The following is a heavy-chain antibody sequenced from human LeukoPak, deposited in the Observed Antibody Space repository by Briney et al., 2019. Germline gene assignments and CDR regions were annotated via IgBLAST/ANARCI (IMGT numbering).Heavy chain of an antibody. D-gene: IGHD2-2*01. CDR1: GFTFSSYG. J-gene: IGHJ4*02. CDR3: AKDPYCSSTSCIHSFDY. V-gene: IGHV3-30*02. CDR2: IRYDGSNK. Sequence: GRSLRLSCAASGFTFSSYGMHWVRQAPGKGLEWVAFIRYDGSNKYYADSVKGRFTISRDNSKNTLYLQMNSLRAEDTAVYYCAKDPYCSSTSCIHSFDYWGQGTLVTVSS.